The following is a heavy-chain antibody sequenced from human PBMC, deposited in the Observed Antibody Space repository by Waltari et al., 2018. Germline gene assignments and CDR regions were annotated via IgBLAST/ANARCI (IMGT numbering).Heavy chain of an antibody. V-gene: IGHV3-48*04. J-gene: IGHJ3*02. CDR1: GFTFGTYS. Sequence: EVELEESGGGLVRPGGSLRLSCAGSGFTFGTYSVNWVRQAPGKGREWVSYISNTAATIFYADSVKGRFTISRDNAENSVYLQMHSLRAEDTAVYYCARSSGYDVFEIWGQGTMVTVSS. CDR3: ARSSGYDVFEI. D-gene: IGHD3-22*01. CDR2: ISNTAATI.